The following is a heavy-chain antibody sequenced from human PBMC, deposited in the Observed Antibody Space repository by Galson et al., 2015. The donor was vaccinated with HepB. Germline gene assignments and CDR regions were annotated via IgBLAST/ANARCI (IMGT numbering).Heavy chain of an antibody. V-gene: IGHV3-74*03. CDR3: GRSRGASGYHYDY. CDR2: IDSDERGT. J-gene: IGHJ4*02. D-gene: IGHD3-22*01. CDR1: GFTFNNYK. Sequence: SLRLSCAATSGFTFNNYKIHWVRRVPGKGLVWVAYIDSDERGTKYADSVKGRFTISRDNARNTVFLQMNSLRVEDTAVYFCGRSRGASGYHYDYWGQGTLVTVSS.